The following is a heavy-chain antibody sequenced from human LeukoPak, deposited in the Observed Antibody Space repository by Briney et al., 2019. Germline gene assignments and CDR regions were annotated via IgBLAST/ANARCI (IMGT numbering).Heavy chain of an antibody. V-gene: IGHV5-51*03. J-gene: IGHJ3*02. D-gene: IGHD3-10*01. CDR1: GYSFTSYW. Sequence: KTPGESLHISCKGSGYSFTSYWIGWVRPMPGKGLEWMGIIYPGVSDTRYSPSFQGQVTISADKSISTAYLQWSSLKASDTAMYYCAWALGSHDAFDIWGQGTMVTVSS. CDR3: AWALGSHDAFDI. CDR2: IYPGVSDT.